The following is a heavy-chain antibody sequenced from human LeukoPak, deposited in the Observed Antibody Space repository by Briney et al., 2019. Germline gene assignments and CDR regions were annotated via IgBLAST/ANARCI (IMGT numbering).Heavy chain of an antibody. J-gene: IGHJ4*02. CDR3: ARDSSYYDSSGYYYGN. CDR2: ISSSSSYI. D-gene: IGHD3-22*01. V-gene: IGHV3-21*04. CDR1: GFTFSSYS. Sequence: GGSLRLSCAASGFTFSSYSMNWVRQAPGKGLEWVSSISSSSSYIHYADSVRGRFTISRDNAKNSLFLQMNSLRGEDTAVYYCARDSSYYDSSGYYYGNWGQGTLVTVSS.